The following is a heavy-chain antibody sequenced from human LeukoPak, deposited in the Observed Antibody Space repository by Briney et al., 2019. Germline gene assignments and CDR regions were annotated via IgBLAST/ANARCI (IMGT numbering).Heavy chain of an antibody. V-gene: IGHV3-23*01. D-gene: IGHD5-18*01. Sequence: GGSLRLSCAASGFTFSNYAMSWVRQAPGKGLEWVSAISGSGGSTYSADSVKGRFTISRDNSKNTLYLQMNSLRAEDTAVYYCAKEGGYRYLPPYYYYMDVWGKGATVTVSS. CDR3: AKEGGYRYLPPYYYYMDV. CDR2: ISGSGGST. CDR1: GFTFSNYA. J-gene: IGHJ6*03.